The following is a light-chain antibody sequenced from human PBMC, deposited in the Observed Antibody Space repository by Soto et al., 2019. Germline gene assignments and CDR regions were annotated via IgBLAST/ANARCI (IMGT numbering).Light chain of an antibody. Sequence: DIRMTQSPSSLSASVGDRVTITCRASQSISSYLNWYQQKPGKAPKLLIYAASSLQSEVPSRFSGSGSGTDFTLTIISLQPDEFATYYCQQRYSTHRTFGNGTQVEIK. V-gene: IGKV1-39*01. CDR3: QQRYSTHRT. J-gene: IGKJ1*01. CDR2: AAS. CDR1: QSISSY.